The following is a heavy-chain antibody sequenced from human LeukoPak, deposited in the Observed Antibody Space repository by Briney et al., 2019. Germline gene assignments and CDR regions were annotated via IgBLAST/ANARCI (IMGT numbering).Heavy chain of an antibody. CDR1: GDSVSRNNIA. CDR3: ARDQDPKVRYYYDTGMDV. J-gene: IGHJ6*02. Sequence: SQTLSLTCAISGDSVSRNNIAWNWIRQSPSRGLEWLGRTYFGSKWYNEYAISVKSRITINPDTSKNQFSLKLSSVTAADTAVYYCARDQDPKVRYYYDTGMDVWGQGTTVTVSS. V-gene: IGHV6-1*01. CDR2: TYFGSKWYN. D-gene: IGHD3-22*01.